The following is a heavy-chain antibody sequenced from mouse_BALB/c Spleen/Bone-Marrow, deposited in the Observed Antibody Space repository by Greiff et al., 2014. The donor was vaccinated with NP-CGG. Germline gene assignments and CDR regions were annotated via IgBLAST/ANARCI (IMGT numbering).Heavy chain of an antibody. D-gene: IGHD2-1*01. V-gene: IGHV1S81*02. CDR3: ARDGNYRYAMDY. CDR1: GFTFTSYW. CDR2: INPSNGRT. Sequence: SGDELVKPGASVKLSCMASGFTFTSYWIHWVKQRPGQGPEWIGEINPSNGRTNYNEKFKSKATLTEDKSSSTAYMQLSSLTSEDSAVYYCARDGNYRYAMDYWGRGTSVTVSS. J-gene: IGHJ4*01.